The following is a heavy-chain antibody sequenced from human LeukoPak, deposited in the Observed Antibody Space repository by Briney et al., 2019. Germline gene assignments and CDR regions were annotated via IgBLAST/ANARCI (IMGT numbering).Heavy chain of an antibody. Sequence: GWLRLSCAASGFTFSSYGMHWVRQAPGKGLEWVAITSYDESYKNDADSVKGRFTISRDNSKNTLYLQMNSLRADDTAVYYCAKELSGFLAPFEYWGQGTLVAVCS. CDR3: AKELSGFLAPFEY. J-gene: IGHJ4*02. V-gene: IGHV3-30*18. CDR2: TSYDESYK. D-gene: IGHD3-22*01. CDR1: GFTFSSYG.